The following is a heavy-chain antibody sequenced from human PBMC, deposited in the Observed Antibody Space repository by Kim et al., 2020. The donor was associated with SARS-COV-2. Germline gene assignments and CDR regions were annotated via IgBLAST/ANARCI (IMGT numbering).Heavy chain of an antibody. D-gene: IGHD3-22*01. CDR2: ISYDGSNK. J-gene: IGHJ4*02. CDR1: GFTFSSYG. CDR3: AKVCFAYDSSGYYDY. V-gene: IGHV3-30*18. Sequence: GGSLRLSCAASGFTFSSYGMHWVRQAPGKGLEWVAVISYDGSNKYYADSVKGRFTISRDNSKNTLYLQMNSLRAEDTAVYYCAKVCFAYDSSGYYDYWGQGTLVTVSS.